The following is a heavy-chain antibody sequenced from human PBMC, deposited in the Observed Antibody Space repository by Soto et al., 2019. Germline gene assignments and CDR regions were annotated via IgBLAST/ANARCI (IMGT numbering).Heavy chain of an antibody. D-gene: IGHD2-15*01. CDR1: GASFTGYY. Sequence: QVRLQQWGAGLLKPSETLSLTCAVYGASFTGYYWTWLRQSPGKGLEWIGEVSHSGTAKYNPSLKGRVTISLEKSQGQVSLELTSVTAADTAVYYCARYGGTAIWYFDIWGRGTSVSVSS. CDR3: ARYGGTAIWYFDI. J-gene: IGHJ2*01. V-gene: IGHV4-34*01. CDR2: VSHSGTA.